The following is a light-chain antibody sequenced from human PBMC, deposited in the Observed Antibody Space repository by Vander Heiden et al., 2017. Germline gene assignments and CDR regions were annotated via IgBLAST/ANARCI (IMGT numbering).Light chain of an antibody. CDR1: QSVRTY. Sequence: ILLTQSPATLSVSPAERVTLSCRASQSVRTYLAWYQQTPGQPPRVLIFGASTRATGIPARFTGSGSETEFTLTISSLQSEDFAHYFCQQYNSWPWTFGQGTKVQL. V-gene: IGKV3-15*01. CDR3: QQYNSWPWT. J-gene: IGKJ1*01. CDR2: GAS.